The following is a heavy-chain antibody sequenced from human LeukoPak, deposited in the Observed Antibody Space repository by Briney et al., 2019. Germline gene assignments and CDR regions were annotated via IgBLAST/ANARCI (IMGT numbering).Heavy chain of an antibody. CDR3: AKDIRPTGNYGWFDP. CDR2: ISENGRNT. Sequence: GGSLRLSCAASGFTFSTYAMNWVRQAPGKGLEWVSSISENGRNTYYADSVKGRFTVSRDNSKSTLYLQMNSLRPEDTAVYSCAKDIRPTGNYGWFDPWGQGTLVTVSS. CDR1: GFTFSTYA. D-gene: IGHD3-10*01. J-gene: IGHJ5*02. V-gene: IGHV3-23*01.